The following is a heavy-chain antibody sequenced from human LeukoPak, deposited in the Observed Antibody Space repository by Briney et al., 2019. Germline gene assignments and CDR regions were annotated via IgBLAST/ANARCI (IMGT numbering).Heavy chain of an antibody. V-gene: IGHV1-8*01. CDR3: GRPLQRGSWTQRALDY. D-gene: IGHD3-10*01. CDR2: MNPNSGNA. CDR1: GYTFTSYD. J-gene: IGHJ4*02. Sequence: ASVTVSCTASGYTFTSYDISWVRQATGQGLEWMGWMNPNSGNAGYAQRFQGRVTMTRNNSISTAYMELTSLRSEDTAVYYCGRPLQRGSWTQRALDYWGQGTLVTVSS.